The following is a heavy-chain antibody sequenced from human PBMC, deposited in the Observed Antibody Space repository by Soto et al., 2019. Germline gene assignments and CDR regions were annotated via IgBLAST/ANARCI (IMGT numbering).Heavy chain of an antibody. J-gene: IGHJ6*04. Sequence: EVQLVESGGGLVQPGGSLRLACLASGFPLSDSAIHWVRQASGKGLEWVGRIRSKTNNYATTYAATVRGRFTLSRDDSKNKAYLQMNNLESEVAAVYYGASHAGGQIVHSFAASFVDVWGKGATVSVLS. CDR1: GFPLSDSA. D-gene: IGHD2-15*01. V-gene: IGHV3-73*01. CDR3: ASHAGGQIVHSFAASFVDV. CDR2: IRSKTNNYAT.